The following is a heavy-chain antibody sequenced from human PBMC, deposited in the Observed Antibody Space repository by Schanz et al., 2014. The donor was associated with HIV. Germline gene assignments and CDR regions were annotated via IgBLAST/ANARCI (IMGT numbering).Heavy chain of an antibody. CDR2: ISYDGSNK. D-gene: IGHD3-16*01. CDR1: GFTFSGYG. CDR3: ARGAEEDYYGPCFDS. J-gene: IGHJ4*02. Sequence: QVQLVESGGGVVQPGRSLRLSCAVSGFTFSGYGMHWVRQAPGKGLEWGAVISYDGSNKYYADSVKGRFTISRDNSKNTLYLQMNSLRAEDTAEYFCARGAEEDYYGPCFDSWGQGTLVIVSS. V-gene: IGHV3-33*05.